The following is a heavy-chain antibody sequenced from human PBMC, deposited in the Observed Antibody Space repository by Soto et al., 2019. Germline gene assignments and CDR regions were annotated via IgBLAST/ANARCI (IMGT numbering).Heavy chain of an antibody. CDR2: IIPIFGTA. CDR1: GGTFSSYA. CDR3: AKHYDNWDYYCGMDV. Sequence: QVQLVQSEAEVKKPGSSVKVSCKASGGTFSSYAISWVRQAPGQGLEWMGGIIPIFGTADYAQKFQGRVTITADESTSTVYMELSSLRSEDTAVYYCAKHYDNWDYYCGMDVWGQGTTVTVSS. J-gene: IGHJ6*02. V-gene: IGHV1-69*12. D-gene: IGHD3-22*01.